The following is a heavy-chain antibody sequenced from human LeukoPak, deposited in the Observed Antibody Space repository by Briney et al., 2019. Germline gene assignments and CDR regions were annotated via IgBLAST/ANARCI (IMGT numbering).Heavy chain of an antibody. CDR2: INPNSGGT. CDR3: TRERDTAMVLPGDY. V-gene: IGHV1-2*06. Sequence: ASVKVSCKASGYTFTGYYMHWVRQAPGQGLEWMGRINPNSGGTNYAQKFQGRVTMTRDTSISTAYMELSRLRSDDTAVYYCTRERDTAMVLPGDYWGQGTLVTVSS. D-gene: IGHD5-18*01. CDR1: GYTFTGYY. J-gene: IGHJ4*02.